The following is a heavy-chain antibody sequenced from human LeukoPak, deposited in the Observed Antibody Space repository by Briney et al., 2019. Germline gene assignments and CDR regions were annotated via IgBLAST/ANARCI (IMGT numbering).Heavy chain of an antibody. CDR1: GGSISSYY. CDR2: IYYSGST. D-gene: IGHD5-18*01. Sequence: SETLSLTCTVSGGSISSYYWSWIRQPPGKGLEWIGYIYYSGSTNYNPSLKSRVTISVDTSKNQFSLKLSSVTAADTAVYYCTRSRGYSYGTTFLDYWGQGTLVTVSS. V-gene: IGHV4-59*08. J-gene: IGHJ4*02. CDR3: TRSRGYSYGTTFLDY.